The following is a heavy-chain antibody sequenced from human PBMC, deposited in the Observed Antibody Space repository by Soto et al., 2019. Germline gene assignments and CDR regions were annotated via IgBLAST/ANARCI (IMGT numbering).Heavy chain of an antibody. J-gene: IGHJ6*02. V-gene: IGHV3-30*18. CDR3: AKDLRTTISDYGMDV. Sequence: QVQLVESGGGLVQPGGSLRLTCVASGFTFGSHGMHWVRQAPGKGLEWVAVISYDETNEHYVDSVKGRFTISRDNSKSLLYLQMNRRRPEDTAVYKCAKDLRTTISDYGMDVWGQGTTVTVSS. CDR1: GFTFGSHG. CDR2: ISYDETNE.